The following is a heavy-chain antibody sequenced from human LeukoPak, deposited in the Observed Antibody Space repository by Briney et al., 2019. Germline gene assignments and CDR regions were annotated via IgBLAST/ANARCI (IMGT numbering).Heavy chain of an antibody. D-gene: IGHD1-26*01. CDR3: ARVGVGAAGWFDP. Sequence: ASVKVSCKASGYTFTGYYMHWVRQAPGQGLEWMGIINPSGGSTSYAQKFQGRVTMTRDTSTSTVYMELSSLRSEDTAVYYCARVGVGAAGWFDPWGQGTLVTVSS. J-gene: IGHJ5*02. CDR1: GYTFTGYY. V-gene: IGHV1-46*01. CDR2: INPSGGST.